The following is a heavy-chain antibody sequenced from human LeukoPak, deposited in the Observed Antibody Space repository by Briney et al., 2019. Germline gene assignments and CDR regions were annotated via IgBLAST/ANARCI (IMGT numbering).Heavy chain of an antibody. Sequence: GGSLRLSCAASGFTFSSYSMNWVRQAPGKGLEWVSSISSSSSYIYYADSVKGRFTISRDNAKNSLYLQMNSLRAEDTAVYYCARVRGHDYGFDYWGQGTLVTVSS. D-gene: IGHD5-12*01. J-gene: IGHJ4*02. CDR3: ARVRGHDYGFDY. CDR2: ISSSSSYI. CDR1: GFTFSSYS. V-gene: IGHV3-21*01.